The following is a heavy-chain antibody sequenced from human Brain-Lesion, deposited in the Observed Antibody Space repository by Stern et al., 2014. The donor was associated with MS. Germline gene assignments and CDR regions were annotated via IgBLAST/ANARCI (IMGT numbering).Heavy chain of an antibody. Sequence: DQLVESAGGVVQPGRPLRLSCAASGFTFSSFGMHWVRQAPGKGLEWVAVISYDGSNKYYADSVKGRFTISRDNSKNTLYMQMNSLRAEDTAVYYCAKDRQWLTYFFDYWGQGSLVTVSS. D-gene: IGHD3-22*01. J-gene: IGHJ4*02. CDR2: ISYDGSNK. CDR3: AKDRQWLTYFFDY. V-gene: IGHV3-30*18. CDR1: GFTFSSFG.